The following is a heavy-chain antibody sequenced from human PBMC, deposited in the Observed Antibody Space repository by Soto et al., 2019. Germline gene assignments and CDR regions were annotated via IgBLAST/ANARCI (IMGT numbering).Heavy chain of an antibody. J-gene: IGHJ6*04. CDR3: ARGRRTSEYYYYYCSMDG. Sequence: SVKVSCKASGGTFSSYAISWVRQAPGQGLEWMGGIIPIFGTANYAQKFQGRVTITADESTSTAYMELSSLRSEDTAVYYCARGRRTSEYYYYYCSMDGWGKATRITASS. D-gene: IGHD2-2*01. V-gene: IGHV1-69*01. CDR2: IIPIFGTA. CDR1: GGTFSSYA.